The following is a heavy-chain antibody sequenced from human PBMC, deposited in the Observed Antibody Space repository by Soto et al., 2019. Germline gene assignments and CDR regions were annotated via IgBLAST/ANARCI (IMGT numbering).Heavy chain of an antibody. J-gene: IGHJ4*02. D-gene: IGHD3-22*01. V-gene: IGHV4-30-4*01. CDR3: ASTPYYYDSSGYYRLKTPVFDY. CDR2: IYYSGST. Sequence: QVQLQESGPGLVKPSQTLSLTCTVSGGSISSGDYYWSWIRQPPGKGLEWIGYIYYSGSTYYNPSLKSRVTISVDTSKNQCALKLSSVTAADTAVYYCASTPYYYDSSGYYRLKTPVFDYWGQGTLVTVSS. CDR1: GGSISSGDYY.